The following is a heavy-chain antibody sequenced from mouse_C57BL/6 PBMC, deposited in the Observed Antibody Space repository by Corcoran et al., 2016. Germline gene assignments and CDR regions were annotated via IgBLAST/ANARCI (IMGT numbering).Heavy chain of an antibody. CDR3: ARLGAYYSNSLS. D-gene: IGHD2-5*01. Sequence: QVQLQQTGAELARPEASVKLSCKASGYTFTSYGISWVKQRTGQGLEWIGENYPRSGNTYYNEKFKGKATLTADKSSSTAYMELRSLTSEVSAVYFCARLGAYYSNSLSWGTGTEITVFS. CDR1: GYTFTSYG. J-gene: IGHJ1*03. V-gene: IGHV1-81*01. CDR2: NYPRSGNT.